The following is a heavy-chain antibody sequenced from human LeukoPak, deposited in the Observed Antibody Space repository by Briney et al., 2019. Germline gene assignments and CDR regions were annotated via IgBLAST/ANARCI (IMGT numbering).Heavy chain of an antibody. Sequence: GGSLRLSCAASGFTFNSYAMSWVRQAPGKGLEWVSGSSGSGGSTNYADSVKGRFTIFRDNSKNTVYLQMNSLRAEDTAVYYCAKDVDVSMVSLFDAWGQGTLVTVSS. V-gene: IGHV3-23*01. D-gene: IGHD5-18*01. CDR3: AKDVDVSMVSLFDA. CDR2: SSGSGGST. J-gene: IGHJ4*02. CDR1: GFTFNSYA.